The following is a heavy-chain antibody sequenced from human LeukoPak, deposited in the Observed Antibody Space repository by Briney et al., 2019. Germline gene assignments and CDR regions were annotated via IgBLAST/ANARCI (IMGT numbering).Heavy chain of an antibody. J-gene: IGHJ5*02. CDR2: ISGSGGST. D-gene: IGHD6-6*01. CDR3: AKDSSSAPENWFDP. Sequence: GGSLRLSCAASGFTFSSYAMSWVRQAPGKGLEWVSTISGSGGSTYYADSVKGRFTISRDNSKNTLYLQMNSLRAEDTAVYYCAKDSSSAPENWFDPWGQGTLVTVSS. CDR1: GFTFSSYA. V-gene: IGHV3-23*01.